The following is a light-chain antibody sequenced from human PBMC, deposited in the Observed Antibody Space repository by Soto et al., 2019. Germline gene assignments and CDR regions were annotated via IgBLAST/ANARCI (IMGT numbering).Light chain of an antibody. CDR1: SSDVGGYNY. Sequence: QSALTQPASVSGSPGQSITISCTGTSSDVGGYNYVSWYQQHPGKAPKLMVYEVSNRPSGVSNRFSGSKSGNTASLTISGLQAADESDYSCSSYSSSSTLVFGGGTKLTVL. CDR3: SSYSSSSTLV. J-gene: IGLJ2*01. V-gene: IGLV2-14*01. CDR2: EVS.